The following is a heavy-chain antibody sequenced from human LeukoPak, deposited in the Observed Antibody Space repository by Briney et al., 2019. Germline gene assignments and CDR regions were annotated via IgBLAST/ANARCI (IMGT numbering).Heavy chain of an antibody. CDR3: AKGSHYYYDSSGPNWGAFDI. V-gene: IGHV3-30*18. J-gene: IGHJ3*02. Sequence: PGGSLRLSCTASGFTFSSYGMHWVRQAPGKGLEWVAVISYDGSNKYYADSVKGRFTISRDNSKNTLYLQMNSLRAEDTAVYYCAKGSHYYYDSSGPNWGAFDIWGQGTMVTVSS. CDR2: ISYDGSNK. D-gene: IGHD3-22*01. CDR1: GFTFSSYG.